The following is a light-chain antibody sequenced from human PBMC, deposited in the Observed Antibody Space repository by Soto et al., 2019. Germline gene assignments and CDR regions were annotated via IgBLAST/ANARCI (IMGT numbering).Light chain of an antibody. CDR1: SSDVGGYNY. Sequence: QSVLTQPPSVSAAAGEKVTVSCSGSSSDVGGYNYVSWYQQHPGKAPKLMIYEVSNRPSGVSNRFSGSKSGNTASLTISGLQAEDEADYYCSSYTSSSTAWVFGGGTKLTVL. CDR3: SSYTSSSTAWV. J-gene: IGLJ3*02. V-gene: IGLV2-14*01. CDR2: EVS.